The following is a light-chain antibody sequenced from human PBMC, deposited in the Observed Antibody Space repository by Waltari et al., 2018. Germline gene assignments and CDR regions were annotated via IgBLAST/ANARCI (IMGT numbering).Light chain of an antibody. Sequence: EIVMTQSPATLSVSPGARALLSCRASQSVSSNLAWYQQKPGQAPRLLIYGASTRATGIPVRFSGSVSGTACTLTISSLQSEDFGVYYCHQYNNWPPVDTFGQGTKLEIK. J-gene: IGKJ2*01. V-gene: IGKV3-15*01. CDR2: GAS. CDR1: QSVSSN. CDR3: HQYNNWPPVDT.